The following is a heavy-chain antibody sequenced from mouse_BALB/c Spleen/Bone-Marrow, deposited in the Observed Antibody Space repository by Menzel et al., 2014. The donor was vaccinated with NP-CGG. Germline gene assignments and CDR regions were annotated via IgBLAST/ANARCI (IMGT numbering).Heavy chain of an antibody. J-gene: IGHJ4*01. Sequence: EVQRVKSGGDLVKPGGSLKLSCAAPGFTFSSYGMSWVRQTPDKRLEWVATINSGGSYTYYPDSVKGRFTISRDNAKNTLYLQMSSLKSEDTAMYYCSRRGIWDGRDAMDYWGQGTSVTVSS. V-gene: IGHV5-6*01. D-gene: IGHD4-1*01. CDR1: GFTFSSYG. CDR2: INSGGSYT. CDR3: SRRGIWDGRDAMDY.